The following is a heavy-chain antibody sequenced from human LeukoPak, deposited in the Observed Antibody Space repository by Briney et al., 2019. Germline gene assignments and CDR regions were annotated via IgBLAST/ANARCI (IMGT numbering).Heavy chain of an antibody. CDR2: IYYSGST. Sequence: SETLSLTCTVSGGSVSSGSYYWSWIRQPPGKGLEWIGYIYYSGSTNYNPSLKSRDTISVDTSKNQFSLKLSSVTAADTAVYYCARKATTGPTKAAFDIWGQGTMVTVSS. V-gene: IGHV4-61*01. CDR3: ARKATTGPTKAAFDI. D-gene: IGHD4-17*01. J-gene: IGHJ3*02. CDR1: GGSVSSGSYY.